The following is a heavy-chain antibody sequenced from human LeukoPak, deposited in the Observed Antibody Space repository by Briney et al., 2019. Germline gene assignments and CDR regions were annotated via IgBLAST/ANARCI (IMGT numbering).Heavy chain of an antibody. D-gene: IGHD6-19*01. CDR1: GFTFSSYG. Sequence: QPGGSLRLSCAAPGFTFSSYGMHWVHQAPGKGLEWVAVISYDGTNKYYADSVKGRFTISRDNSKNTLYLQMNSLRAEDTAVYYCAKGREVWLVLDYWGQGTLVTVSS. J-gene: IGHJ4*02. V-gene: IGHV3-30*18. CDR3: AKGREVWLVLDY. CDR2: ISYDGTNK.